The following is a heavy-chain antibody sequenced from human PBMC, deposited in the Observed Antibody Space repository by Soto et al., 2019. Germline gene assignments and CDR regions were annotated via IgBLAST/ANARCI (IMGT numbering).Heavy chain of an antibody. CDR2: ISAYNGNT. CDR1: GYTFTSYG. V-gene: IGHV1-18*01. Sequence: ASVKVSCKASGYTFTSYGISWVRQAPGQGLEWMGWISAYNGNTNYSQKLQGRVTITTDTSTSTAYMKLSSLRSEDTAVYYCARDSGGMDVWGQGTTVTVSS. CDR3: ARDSGGMDV. J-gene: IGHJ6*02.